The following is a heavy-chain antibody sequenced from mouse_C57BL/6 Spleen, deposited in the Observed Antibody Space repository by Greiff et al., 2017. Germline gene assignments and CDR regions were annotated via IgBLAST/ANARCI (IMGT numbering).Heavy chain of an antibody. CDR2: IYPGSGST. V-gene: IGHV1-55*01. CDR3: ERGLLTYYAMDY. D-gene: IGHD2-3*01. CDR1: GYTFTSDW. J-gene: IGHJ4*01. Sequence: QVQLQQPGAELVKPGASVTMSCKASGYTFTSDWITWVKQRPGQGLEWIGDIYPGSGSTNYNEKFTSKATLPVDTSSSIAYMQLSSLTSEDSAVYYCERGLLTYYAMDYWGQGTSVTVYS.